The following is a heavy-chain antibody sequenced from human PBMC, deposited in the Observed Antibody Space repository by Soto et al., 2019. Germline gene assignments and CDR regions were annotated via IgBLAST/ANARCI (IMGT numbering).Heavy chain of an antibody. D-gene: IGHD1-26*01. CDR1: GYSFSRYW. J-gene: IGHJ4*02. CDR3: ASGLVTGPYSFDY. Sequence: PGEPLKISCKVSGYSFSRYWLGWVRQMPWKCLEWMGIIYPGDSDTRYSPSFQGQVTISADKSISTAYLQWSSLKASDTAMYYCASGLVTGPYSFDYWGQGTLVTVSS. CDR2: IYPGDSDT. V-gene: IGHV5-51*01.